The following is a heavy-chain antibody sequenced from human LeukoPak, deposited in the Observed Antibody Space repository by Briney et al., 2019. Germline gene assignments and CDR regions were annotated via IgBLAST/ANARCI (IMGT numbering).Heavy chain of an antibody. CDR3: ARVSDYIGNWFDP. J-gene: IGHJ5*02. D-gene: IGHD4-11*01. CDR1: GGTFSSYA. V-gene: IGHV1-69*13. CDR2: IIPIFGTA. Sequence: SVKVSCKASGGTFSSYAISWVRQAPGQGLEWMGGIIPIFGTANYAQKFQGRVTITADESTSTAYMELSSLRSEDTAVYYCARVSDYIGNWFDPWGQGTLVTVSS.